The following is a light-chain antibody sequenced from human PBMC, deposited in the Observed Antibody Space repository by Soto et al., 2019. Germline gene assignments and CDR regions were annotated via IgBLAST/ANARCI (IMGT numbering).Light chain of an antibody. CDR2: EVS. J-gene: IGLJ1*01. CDR1: SSDVGNYKY. CDR3: FSYTRSGTYV. V-gene: IGLV2-14*01. Sequence: QSALTQPASVSGSPGQSITISCTGTSSDVGNYKYVSWYQQHPGKAPKLMIYEVSNRPSGVSNRFSGSKSGNTASLTISGLQAEDETDYYGFSYTRSGTYVVGTGTKLTV.